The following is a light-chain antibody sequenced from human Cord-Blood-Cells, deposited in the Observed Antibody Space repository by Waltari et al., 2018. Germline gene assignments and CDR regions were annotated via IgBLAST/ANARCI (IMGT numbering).Light chain of an antibody. V-gene: IGLV1-47*01. Sequence: QSVLTQPPSASGTPGQRVTISCSGSSSNIGSNYVYWYQQLPGTAPKLLINRNNQRPSGFPDRFSGSKSGTSASLAISGLRSEDEADYYCAAWDDSLSGYVFGTGTKVTVL. J-gene: IGLJ1*01. CDR1: SSNIGSNY. CDR2: RNN. CDR3: AAWDDSLSGYV.